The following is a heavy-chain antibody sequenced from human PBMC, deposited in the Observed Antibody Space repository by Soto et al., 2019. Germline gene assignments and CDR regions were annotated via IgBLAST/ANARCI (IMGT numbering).Heavy chain of an antibody. V-gene: IGHV4-4*02. Sequence: QVHLQESGPGLVKPSETLSLTCAVSGASISTSQWWSWVRQSPGKGLEWIGEVYHTGDTKYNPSRKSRLTISVDKSKNQFSLTLNSVTAADTAIYYCARDLAAVAGYFDSWGQGTLVTVSS. CDR1: GASISTSQW. CDR2: VYHTGDT. J-gene: IGHJ4*02. CDR3: ARDLAAVAGYFDS. D-gene: IGHD6-19*01.